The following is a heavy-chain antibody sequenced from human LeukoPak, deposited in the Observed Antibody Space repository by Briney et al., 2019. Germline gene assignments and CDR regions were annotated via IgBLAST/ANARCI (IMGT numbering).Heavy chain of an antibody. CDR3: ARGRRDYYGSGSYLRLGY. CDR2: INHSGST. V-gene: IGHV4-34*01. J-gene: IGHJ4*02. CDR1: GFTFSSYS. Sequence: GSLRLSCAASGFTFSSYSMNWVRQAPGKGLEWIGEINHSGSTNYNPSLKSRVTISVDTSKNQFSLKLSSVTAADTAVYYCARGRRDYYGSGSYLRLGYWGQGTLVTVSS. D-gene: IGHD3-10*01.